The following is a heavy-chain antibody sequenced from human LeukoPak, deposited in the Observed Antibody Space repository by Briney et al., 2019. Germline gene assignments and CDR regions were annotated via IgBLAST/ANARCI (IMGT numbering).Heavy chain of an antibody. CDR3: ARDGAAYYYDSSGYSDY. V-gene: IGHV1-18*01. Sequence: ASVKVSCKASGYTFTTYGNSWVRQAPGQGLEWMGWISAYNGNTNYAQKLQGRVSMTTDTSTSTAYMELRSLRSDDTAVYYCARDGAAYYYDSSGYSDYWGQGTLVTVSS. CDR1: GYTFTTYG. CDR2: ISAYNGNT. J-gene: IGHJ4*02. D-gene: IGHD3-22*01.